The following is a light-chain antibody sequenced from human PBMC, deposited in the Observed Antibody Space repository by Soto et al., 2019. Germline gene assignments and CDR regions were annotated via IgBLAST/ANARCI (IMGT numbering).Light chain of an antibody. CDR1: SGDVENYDL. Sequence: QSVLTQPASVSGSPGQSITVSCTGTSGDVENYDLVSWYQQHPGQAHKVIIYGVTKRPSGVSNRFSGSKSGNTASLTISGLQAEDEAEYYCFSDAGDNSGVFGGGTKVTVL. CDR3: FSDAGDNSGV. V-gene: IGLV2-23*02. J-gene: IGLJ3*02. CDR2: GVT.